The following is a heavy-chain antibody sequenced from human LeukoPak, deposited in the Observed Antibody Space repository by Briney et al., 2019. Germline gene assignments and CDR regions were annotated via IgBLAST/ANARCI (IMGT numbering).Heavy chain of an antibody. CDR1: GFTFSSYS. CDR2: ISSSSSYI. CDR3: ASSDGVVEDV. V-gene: IGHV3-21*01. J-gene: IGHJ6*04. Sequence: GGSLRVSCAASGFTFSSYSMNWVRQAPGKGVEWVSSISSSSSYIYYADSVKGRFTISRDNAKNSLYLQMNSLRAEDTAVYYCASSDGVVEDVWGKGTTVTVSS. D-gene: IGHD3-3*01.